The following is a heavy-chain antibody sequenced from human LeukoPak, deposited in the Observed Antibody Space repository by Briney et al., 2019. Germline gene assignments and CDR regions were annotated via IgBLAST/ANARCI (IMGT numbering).Heavy chain of an antibody. Sequence: ASEKVSCKASGYTFTGYYMHWVRQAPGQGLEWMGWINPNSGGTNYAQKFQGRVTMTRDTSISTAYMELSRLRSDDTAVYYCARAYVKAVAGTYGYWGQGTLVTVSS. CDR2: INPNSGGT. J-gene: IGHJ4*02. D-gene: IGHD6-19*01. V-gene: IGHV1-2*02. CDR1: GYTFTGYY. CDR3: ARAYVKAVAGTYGY.